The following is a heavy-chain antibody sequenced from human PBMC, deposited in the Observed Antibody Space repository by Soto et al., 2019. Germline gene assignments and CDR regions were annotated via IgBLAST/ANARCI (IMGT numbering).Heavy chain of an antibody. CDR1: GLTFSNAW. CDR2: VKSVGHGGTT. V-gene: IGHV3-15*07. D-gene: IGHD2-15*01. CDR3: ASNLLGYCSGGSCYGTPYYYYYMDV. Sequence: PGGSLRLSCAASGLTFSNAWINWVRQAPREGLEWVGRVKSVGHGGTTDFAESVKGRFVISRDDAKNTLYLQMNSLRAEDTAVYYCASNLLGYCSGGSCYGTPYYYYYMDVWGKGTTVTVSS. J-gene: IGHJ6*03.